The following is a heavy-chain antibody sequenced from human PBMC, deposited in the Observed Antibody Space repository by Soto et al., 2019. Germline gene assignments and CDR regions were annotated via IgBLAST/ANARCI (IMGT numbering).Heavy chain of an antibody. J-gene: IGHJ5*02. CDR2: IYHSGST. CDR3: ARVPSP. CDR1: GGSIISCGYS. Sequence: ASETLCLTCAVSGGSIISCGYSWSWIRQPPGKGLEWIGYIYHSGSTYYNPSLKSRVTISVDRSKNQFSLKLSSVTAADTAVYYCARVPSPWGQGTLVTVSS. V-gene: IGHV4-30-2*01.